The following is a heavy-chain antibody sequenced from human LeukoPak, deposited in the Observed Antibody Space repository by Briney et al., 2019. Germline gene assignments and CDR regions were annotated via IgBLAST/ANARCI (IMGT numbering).Heavy chain of an antibody. CDR3: ARGDVEVVVAATLDY. D-gene: IGHD2-15*01. CDR1: GFTFSSYA. Sequence: GGSLRLSCAASGFTFSSYAMHWVRQAPGKGLEWVAVISYDGSNKYYADSVKGRFTISRDNSKNTLYLQMNSLRAEDTAVYYCARGDVEVVVAATLDYWGQGTLVTVSS. J-gene: IGHJ4*02. V-gene: IGHV3-30*04. CDR2: ISYDGSNK.